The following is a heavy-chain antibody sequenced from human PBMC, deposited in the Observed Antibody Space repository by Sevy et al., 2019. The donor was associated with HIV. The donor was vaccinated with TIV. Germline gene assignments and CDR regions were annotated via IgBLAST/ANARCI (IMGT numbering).Heavy chain of an antibody. CDR1: GYTFTDYY. V-gene: IGHV1-2*02. J-gene: IGHJ6*02. CDR2: INPKSGGT. CDR3: ARVVEPAGIDPYYYGVDV. D-gene: IGHD2-2*02. Sequence: ASVKVSCKASGYTFTDYYIHWVRQAPGQGLEWMGWINPKSGGTNYARKFHGRVTMTRDTSISTAYMELSRLRSDETAVYYCARVVEPAGIDPYYYGVDVWGPGATVTVSS.